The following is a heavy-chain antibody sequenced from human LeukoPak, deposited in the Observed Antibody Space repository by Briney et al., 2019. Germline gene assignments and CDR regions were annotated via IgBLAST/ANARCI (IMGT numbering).Heavy chain of an antibody. CDR2: ISSSSSYI. CDR3: AREGEGGFDI. J-gene: IGHJ3*02. Sequence: GGSLRLSCAASGFTFSSYSMNWVRQAPGKGLEWVSSISSSSSYIYYADSVKGRFTISRDNAKKSLYLQMDSLRAEDTAVYYCAREGEGGFDIWGQGTMVTVST. V-gene: IGHV3-21*01. D-gene: IGHD3-16*01. CDR1: GFTFSSYS.